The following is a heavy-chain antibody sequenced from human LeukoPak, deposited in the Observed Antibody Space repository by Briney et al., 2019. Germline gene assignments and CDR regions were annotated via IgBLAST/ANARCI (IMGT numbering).Heavy chain of an antibody. D-gene: IGHD3-3*01. CDR2: ISSSSSYI. Sequence: GGSLRLSCAASRFTFSSYSMNWVRQAPGKGLEWVSSISSSSSYIYYADSVKGRFTISRDNAKNSLYLQMNSLRAEDTAVYYCASPRQSETYYDFWSGYLGYDYWGQGTLVTVSS. CDR3: ASPRQSETYYDFWSGYLGYDY. J-gene: IGHJ4*02. CDR1: RFTFSSYS. V-gene: IGHV3-21*01.